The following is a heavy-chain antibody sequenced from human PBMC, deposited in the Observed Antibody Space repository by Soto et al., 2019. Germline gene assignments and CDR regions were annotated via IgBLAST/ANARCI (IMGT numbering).Heavy chain of an antibody. Sequence: SETLSLTCAVYGGSFSGYYWSWIRQPPGKGLEWIGEINHSGSTNYNPSLKSRVTISVDTSKNQFSLKLSSVTAADTAVYYCARGRVLWFGESQIPFDYWGQGTLVTVSS. CDR2: INHSGST. CDR1: GGSFSGYY. CDR3: ARGRVLWFGESQIPFDY. V-gene: IGHV4-34*01. D-gene: IGHD3-10*01. J-gene: IGHJ4*02.